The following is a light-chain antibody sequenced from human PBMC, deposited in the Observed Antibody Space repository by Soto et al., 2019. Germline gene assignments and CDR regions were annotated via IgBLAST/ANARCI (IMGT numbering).Light chain of an antibody. CDR3: CSYAGSYYV. V-gene: IGLV2-11*01. CDR1: SSDVGGYNY. CDR2: DVS. J-gene: IGLJ1*01. Sequence: QSALTQPRSVSGSPGQSVTISCTGTSSDVGGYNYVSWYQQHPGKAPKLMIYDVSKRPSGVPDRFSGSKAGNTASLTISGLQAEDEADYCCCSYAGSYYVFGTGTKVTVL.